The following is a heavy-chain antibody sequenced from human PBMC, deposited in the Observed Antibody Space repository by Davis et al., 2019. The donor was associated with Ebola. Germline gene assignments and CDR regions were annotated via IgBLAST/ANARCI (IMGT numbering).Heavy chain of an antibody. CDR2: ISSSSTYI. J-gene: IGHJ4*02. V-gene: IGHV3-21*01. D-gene: IGHD2-2*01. CDR3: ARDRDAYTSTKYLLKTHFDY. CDR1: GGSISSSN. Sequence: PSETLSLTCVVSGGSISSSNYWNWVRQAPGKGLEWVSSISSSSTYIQYSDSVKGRFTISRDNAKNSLSLQMNSLRAEDTAVYYCARDRDAYTSTKYLLKTHFDYWGQGTLVTVSS.